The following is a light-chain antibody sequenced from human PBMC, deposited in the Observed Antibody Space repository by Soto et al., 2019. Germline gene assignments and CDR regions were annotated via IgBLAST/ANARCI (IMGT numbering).Light chain of an antibody. CDR2: DAS. CDR1: QTVYNY. Sequence: EIVFTQSPATLSLSPGERATLSCRASQTVYNYLAWYQQRPGQAPRLLIYDASNRATGVPARFSGSGSGTDFTLTISSLEPDDLAIYFCQQRYDWPLTFGGGSRIEMK. V-gene: IGKV3-11*01. CDR3: QQRYDWPLT. J-gene: IGKJ4*01.